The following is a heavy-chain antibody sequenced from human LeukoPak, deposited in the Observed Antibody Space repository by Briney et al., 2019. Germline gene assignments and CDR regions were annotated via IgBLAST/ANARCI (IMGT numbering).Heavy chain of an antibody. D-gene: IGHD1-1*01. J-gene: IGHJ4*02. Sequence: ASVKVSCKASGYTFTGYYMHWVRQAPGQGLEWMGWINPNSGGTNYAQKFQGRVTMTRDTSINTAYMELSRLRSDDTAVYYCARVGAAGTMSPFDYWGQGTLVTVSS. CDR3: ARVGAAGTMSPFDY. CDR1: GYTFTGYY. CDR2: INPNSGGT. V-gene: IGHV1-2*02.